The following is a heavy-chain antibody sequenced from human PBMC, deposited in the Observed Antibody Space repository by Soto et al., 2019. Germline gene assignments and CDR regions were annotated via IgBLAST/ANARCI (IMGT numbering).Heavy chain of an antibody. Sequence: QVQLQQSGPGLVKPSETLSLTCTLSGGSISSYFWSWIRQPPGKGLEWIGYVYSSGSTSYNPSLESRVTISVDTSKNQFARRLSSVTAADTAVYYCARHGVAPGWFDYWGQGTLVTVSS. V-gene: IGHV4-59*08. CDR2: VYSSGST. D-gene: IGHD2-8*01. CDR1: GGSISSYF. J-gene: IGHJ4*02. CDR3: ARHGVAPGWFDY.